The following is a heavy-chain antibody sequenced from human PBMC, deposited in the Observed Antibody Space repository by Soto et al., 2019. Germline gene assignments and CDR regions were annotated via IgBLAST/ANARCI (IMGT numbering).Heavy chain of an antibody. CDR2: IYYSGST. CDR1: GGSISSYY. J-gene: IGHJ4*02. Sequence: SETLSLTCTVSGGSISSYYWSWIRQPPGKGLEWIGYIYYSGSTNYNPSLKSRVTISVDTSKNQFSLKLSSVTAADTAVYYCARIQWPGYFDYWGQGTLVTVSS. CDR3: ARIQWPGYFDY. V-gene: IGHV4-59*01. D-gene: IGHD6-19*01.